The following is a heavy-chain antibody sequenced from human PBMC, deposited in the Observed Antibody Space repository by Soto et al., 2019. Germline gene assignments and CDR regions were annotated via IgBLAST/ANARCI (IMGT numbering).Heavy chain of an antibody. CDR3: ARGDLLWFGELLR. Sequence: QVQLVQSGAEVKKPGASVKVSCKASGYTFPSYEINWLRQATGQGLEWMGWMNPNSGDTGYAQKFQGRVTMTRNTSISTAYMELSSLRSEDTAVYYCARGDLLWFGELLRWGQGTLVTVSS. CDR2: MNPNSGDT. J-gene: IGHJ4*02. CDR1: GYTFPSYE. V-gene: IGHV1-8*01. D-gene: IGHD3-10*01.